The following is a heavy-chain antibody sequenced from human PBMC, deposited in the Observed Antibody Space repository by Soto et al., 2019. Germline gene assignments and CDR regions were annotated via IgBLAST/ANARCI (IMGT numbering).Heavy chain of an antibody. CDR3: ARGSKDSYPGSRIFDF. V-gene: IGHV3-23*01. D-gene: IGHD3-10*01. J-gene: IGHJ4*02. CDR1: GFTFSNYA. Sequence: EVQLLESGGDLVQPGGSLRLSCAASGFTFSNYAMTWVRQAPGKGLDWVSAISGSGSSTYYANSVKGRFTISRDNSRNTLYLQMSSLRADDSAVYFCARGSKDSYPGSRIFDFWGRGTLVTVSS. CDR2: ISGSGSST.